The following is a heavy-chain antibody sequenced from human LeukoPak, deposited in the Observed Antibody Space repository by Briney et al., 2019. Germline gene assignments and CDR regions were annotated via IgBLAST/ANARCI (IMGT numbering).Heavy chain of an antibody. CDR3: VRGTRSNSF. CDR1: GFTFRNYW. V-gene: IGHV3-7*01. CDR2: IKEDGSDK. J-gene: IGHJ4*02. D-gene: IGHD6-6*01. Sequence: GGSLRLSCAASGFTFRNYWMSWVRQAPGKGLECVAYIKEDGSDKNYADSVKGRFTISRDNAKSSLYPQMNSLRVEDTAVYYCVRGTRSNSFWGQGTQVTVSS.